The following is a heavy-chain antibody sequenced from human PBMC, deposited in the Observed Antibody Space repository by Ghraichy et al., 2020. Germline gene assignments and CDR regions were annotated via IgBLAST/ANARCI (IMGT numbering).Heavy chain of an antibody. CDR2: IWYDGSNK. D-gene: IGHD2-15*01. CDR1: GFTFSSYG. J-gene: IGHJ6*02. V-gene: IGHV3-33*01. CDR3: ARGIVVVVAATPAHYYGMDV. Sequence: GGSLRLSCAASGFTFSSYGMHWVRQAPGKGLEWVAVIWYDGSNKYYADSVKGRFTISRDNSKNTLYLQMNSLRAEDTAVYYCARGIVVVVAATPAHYYGMDVWGQGTTVTVSS.